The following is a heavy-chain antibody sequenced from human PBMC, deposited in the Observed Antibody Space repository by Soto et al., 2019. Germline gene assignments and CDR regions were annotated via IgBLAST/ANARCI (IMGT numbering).Heavy chain of an antibody. CDR1: GFTFTSSA. D-gene: IGHD6-6*01. CDR3: VSELSCIYELGLSFDY. CDR2: IVVGSGNT. V-gene: IGHV1-58*01. J-gene: IGHJ4*02. Sequence: QMQLVQSGPEVKKPGTSEKVSCKAAGFTFTSSAVQWVRQARGQPLEWIGWIVVGSGNTNYAQKFQERVTITRDMSTSTGSLELSSLRSLDTAVYYCVSELSCIYELGLSFDYWGQGTLVTVSS.